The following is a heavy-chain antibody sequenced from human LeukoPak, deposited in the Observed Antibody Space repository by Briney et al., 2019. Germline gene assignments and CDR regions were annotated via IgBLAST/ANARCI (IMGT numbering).Heavy chain of an antibody. CDR1: GYTFTGYY. D-gene: IGHD3-10*01. V-gene: IGHV1-2*06. CDR3: ARAMVRGTQTWYYYYMDV. J-gene: IGHJ6*03. CDR2: INPNSGGT. Sequence: ASVKVSCKASGYTFTGYYMHWVRQAPGQGLEWMGRINPNSGGTNYAQKFQGGVTMTTDTSLSTAYMELGRLRSDDTAVYYCARAMVRGTQTWYYYYMDVWGKGTTVTVSS.